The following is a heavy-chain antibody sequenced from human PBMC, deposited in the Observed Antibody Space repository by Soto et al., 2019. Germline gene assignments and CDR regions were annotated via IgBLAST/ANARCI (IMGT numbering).Heavy chain of an antibody. V-gene: IGHV1-18*01. D-gene: IGHD5-18*01. CDR1: GYTFTSYG. Sequence: GASVKVSCKASGYTFTSYGISWVRQAPGQGLEWMGWISAYNGNTNYAQKLQGRVTMTTDTSTSTAYMELRSLRSDDTAVYYCAREKSPRRGYSYGEFDYWGQGTLVTVSS. CDR3: AREKSPRRGYSYGEFDY. J-gene: IGHJ4*02. CDR2: ISAYNGNT.